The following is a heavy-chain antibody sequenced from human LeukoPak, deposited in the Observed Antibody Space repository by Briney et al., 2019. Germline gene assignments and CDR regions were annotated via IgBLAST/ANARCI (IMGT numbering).Heavy chain of an antibody. CDR1: GFTFSTNA. V-gene: IGHV3-30-3*01. D-gene: IGHD4/OR15-4a*01. Sequence: GGSLRLSCAASGFTFSTNAMHWVRQAPGKRLEWMAVISFDGSSDTYADPVEGRFTISRENSKNTLYLKMNSLRNDDTAVYYCARDSANDLFKGGAYFLDWGQGALVTVSS. J-gene: IGHJ1*01. CDR3: ARDSANDLFKGGAYFLD. CDR2: ISFDGSSD.